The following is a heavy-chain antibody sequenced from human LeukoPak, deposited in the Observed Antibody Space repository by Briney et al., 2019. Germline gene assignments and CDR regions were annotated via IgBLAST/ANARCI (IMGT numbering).Heavy chain of an antibody. Sequence: TGGSLRLSCAASGFTFSNYWMSWVRQAPGKGLEWVANIKQDGSEKYYIDSVKGRFTISRDNAKNSLYLQMNSLRAEDTALYYCAKEKDTNYYDSRIFDYWGQGTLVTVSS. J-gene: IGHJ4*02. V-gene: IGHV3-7*03. CDR2: IKQDGSEK. CDR3: AKEKDTNYYDSRIFDY. D-gene: IGHD3-22*01. CDR1: GFTFSNYW.